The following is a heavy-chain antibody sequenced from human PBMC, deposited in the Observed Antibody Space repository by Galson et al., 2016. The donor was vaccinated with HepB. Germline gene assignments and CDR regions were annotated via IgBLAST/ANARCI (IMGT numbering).Heavy chain of an antibody. V-gene: IGHV1-46*01. D-gene: IGHD6-13*01. CDR3: ARGAAAGKLDAFDI. CDR2: INPSGGST. CDR1: GYIFTSYY. J-gene: IGHJ3*02. Sequence: SVKVSCKASGYIFTSYYMHWVRQAPGQGLEWMGKINPSGGSTNYAQRFQGRVTMTRDTSTSTVYMDLSSLRSEDTAVYYCARGAAAGKLDAFDIWGQGAMITVSS.